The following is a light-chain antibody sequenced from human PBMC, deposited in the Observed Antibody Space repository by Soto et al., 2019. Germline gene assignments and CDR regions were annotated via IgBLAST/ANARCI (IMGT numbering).Light chain of an antibody. CDR1: TSGVGGYNY. Sequence: QSALTQPASVSGSPGQSITIPSTGPTSGVGGYNYVSWYQQHPGKAPKLMIYDVSNRPSGVSNRFSGSKSGNTASLTISGLQAEDEADYYCSSYTSSSTRVFGGGTKVTVL. V-gene: IGLV2-14*01. CDR3: SSYTSSSTRV. J-gene: IGLJ2*01. CDR2: DVS.